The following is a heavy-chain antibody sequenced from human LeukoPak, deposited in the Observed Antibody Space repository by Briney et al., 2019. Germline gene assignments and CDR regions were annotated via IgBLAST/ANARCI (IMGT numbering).Heavy chain of an antibody. J-gene: IGHJ5*02. D-gene: IGHD6-19*01. CDR1: GYSFTNYW. V-gene: IGHV5-10-1*01. CDR3: ARQGIVVADSFDP. CDR2: VDPTDSYT. Sequence: GESLRIACKGSGYSFTNYWISWVRQMPGKALEWIGRVDPTDSYTNYSPSFQGHVAISVDKSISTAYLQWSSLKASATAMYYCARQGIVVADSFDPWGQGTLVTVSS.